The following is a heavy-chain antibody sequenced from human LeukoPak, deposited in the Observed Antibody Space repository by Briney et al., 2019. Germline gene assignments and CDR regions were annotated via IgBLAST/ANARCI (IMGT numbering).Heavy chain of an antibody. V-gene: IGHV1-3*01. J-gene: IGHJ1*01. CDR2: INVGNGNT. D-gene: IGHD6-13*01. Sequence: ASVKVSCKASGYTFTTYDIHWVRQAPGQRLEWMGWINVGNGNTRYSQKFQGRVTITRDTSASTAYMELSSLRSEDTAVYYCARVVRQQLGKGYLQHWGQGTLVTVSS. CDR3: ARVVRQQLGKGYLQH. CDR1: GYTFTTYD.